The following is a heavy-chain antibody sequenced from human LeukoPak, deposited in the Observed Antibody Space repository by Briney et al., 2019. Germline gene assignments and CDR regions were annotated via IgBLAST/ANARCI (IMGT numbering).Heavy chain of an antibody. CDR3: ARGRATMVRGVIIHNWFDP. CDR2: MNPNSGNT. CDR1: GYTFTGYD. Sequence: ASVKVSCKASGYTFTGYDINWVRQATGQGLEWMGWMNPNSGNTGYAQKFQGRVTMTRNTSISTAFMELSSLRSEDTAVYYCARGRATMVRGVIIHNWFDPWGQGTLVTVSS. V-gene: IGHV1-8*01. J-gene: IGHJ5*02. D-gene: IGHD3-10*01.